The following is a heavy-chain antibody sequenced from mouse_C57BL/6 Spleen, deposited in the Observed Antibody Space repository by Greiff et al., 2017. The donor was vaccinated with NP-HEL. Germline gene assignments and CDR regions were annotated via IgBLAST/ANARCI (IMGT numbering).Heavy chain of an antibody. CDR3: ARSENLLGAMDY. CDR2: INPSSGYT. J-gene: IGHJ4*01. Sequence: QVHVKQSGAELAKPGASVKLSCKASGYTFTSYWMHWVKQRPGQGLEWIGYINPSSGYTKYNQKFKDKATLTADKSSSTAYMQLSSLTYEDSAVYYCARSENLLGAMDYWGQGTSVTVSS. CDR1: GYTFTSYW. D-gene: IGHD1-1*01. V-gene: IGHV1-7*01.